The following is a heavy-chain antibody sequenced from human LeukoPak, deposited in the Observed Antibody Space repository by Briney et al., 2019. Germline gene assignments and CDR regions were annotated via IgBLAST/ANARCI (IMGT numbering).Heavy chain of an antibody. CDR1: GGSISSGGYS. CDR2: IYHSGST. V-gene: IGHV4-30-2*01. Sequence: SETLSLTCAVSGGSISSGGYSWSWIRQPPGKGLEWIGYIYHSGSTYYNPSLKSRVTISVDRSKNQFSLKLISVTAADTAVYYCARGQDWFDPWGQGTLVTVSS. J-gene: IGHJ5*02. CDR3: ARGQDWFDP.